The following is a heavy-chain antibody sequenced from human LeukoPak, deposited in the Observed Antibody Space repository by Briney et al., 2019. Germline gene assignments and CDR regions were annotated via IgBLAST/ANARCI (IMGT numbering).Heavy chain of an antibody. D-gene: IGHD3-22*01. CDR1: GGSISGYY. Sequence: SETLSLTCTDSGGSISGYYWSWIRQPPGKGLECIAYIRTSGSTNYNPSLKRRVTISVDTAKNRFSLRLSSVTAADTAVYFCVRHKVYDSSGYYVFDPWGPGTLVTVSS. V-gene: IGHV4-4*09. CDR2: IRTSGST. CDR3: VRHKVYDSSGYYVFDP. J-gene: IGHJ5*02.